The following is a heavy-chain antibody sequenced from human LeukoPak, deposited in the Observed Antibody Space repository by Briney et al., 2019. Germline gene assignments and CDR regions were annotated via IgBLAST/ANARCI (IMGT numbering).Heavy chain of an antibody. CDR1: GGSFSGYY. CDR3: ARIARSGYSSWFDP. CDR2: INHSGST. V-gene: IGHV4-34*01. J-gene: IGHJ5*02. Sequence: SETLSLTCAVYGGSFSGYYWSWIRQPPGKGLEWIGEINHSGSTNYNPSLKSRVTISVGTSKNQFSLRLSSVTAADTAVYYCARIARSGYSSWFDPWGQGTLVTVSS. D-gene: IGHD3-3*01.